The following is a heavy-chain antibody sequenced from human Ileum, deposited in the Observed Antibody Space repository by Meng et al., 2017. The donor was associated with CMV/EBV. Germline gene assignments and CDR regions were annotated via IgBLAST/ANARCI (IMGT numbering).Heavy chain of an antibody. Sequence: FASPWMHWVRQAPGQGLEWVGVINPTGIFTRYAQKLEGRVALSRNTSTNTDYVELRGLRSEDTGIYYCARDQSTSISGMTGWWLDPWGLGTLVTVSS. D-gene: IGHD3-3*01. CDR2: INPTGIFT. V-gene: IGHV1-46*01. CDR3: ARDQSTSISGMTGWWLDP. CDR1: FASPW. J-gene: IGHJ5*02.